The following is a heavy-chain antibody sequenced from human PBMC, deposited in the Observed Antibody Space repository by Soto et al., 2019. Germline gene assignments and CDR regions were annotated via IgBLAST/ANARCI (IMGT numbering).Heavy chain of an antibody. V-gene: IGHV1-3*01. CDR3: ARGIHAGSWLNDY. Sequence: ASVKVSCKTSGYSFTKYAIHWVRQAPGHRPEWMGLINGDTDDTKYSQNFQGRVTITRDTSANTYYLELKNLRSEDTALYYCARGIHAGSWLNDYWGPGTLVTVSS. CDR2: INGDTDDT. D-gene: IGHD3-10*01. J-gene: IGHJ4*02. CDR1: GYSFTKYA.